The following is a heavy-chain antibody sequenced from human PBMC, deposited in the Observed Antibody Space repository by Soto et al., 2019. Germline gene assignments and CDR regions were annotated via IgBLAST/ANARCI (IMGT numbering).Heavy chain of an antibody. CDR2: IYPSGMP. V-gene: IGHV4-30-2*01. Sequence: SETLSLTCTVSGGSISNAAYPWSWIRQPPGKGLEWIGYIYPSGMPFYNLSLRSRVTISIDRSNDQFSLNLKSVTAADTAVYYCARERGGYGLFDSWGQGTMVTVSS. CDR1: GGSISNAAYP. D-gene: IGHD5-18*01. CDR3: ARERGGYGLFDS. J-gene: IGHJ4*02.